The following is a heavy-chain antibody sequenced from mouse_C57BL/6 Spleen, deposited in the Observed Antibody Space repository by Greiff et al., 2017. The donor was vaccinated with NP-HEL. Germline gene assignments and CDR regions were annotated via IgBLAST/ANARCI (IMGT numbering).Heavy chain of an antibody. D-gene: IGHD1-1*01. J-gene: IGHJ1*03. CDR1: GYTFTDYY. CDR2: IYPGSGNT. V-gene: IGHV1-76*01. Sequence: QVQLQQSGAELVRPGASVKLSCKASGYTFTDYYINWVKQRPGQGLEWIAMIYPGSGNTYYNEKFKGKATLTAEKSSSTAYMQLSSLTSEDSAVYFCARSSYYYGISYWYFGVWGTGTTVTVSS. CDR3: ARSSYYYGISYWYFGV.